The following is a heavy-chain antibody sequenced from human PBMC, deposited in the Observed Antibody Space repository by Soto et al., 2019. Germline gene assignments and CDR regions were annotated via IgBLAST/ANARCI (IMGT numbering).Heavy chain of an antibody. Sequence: ETLSLTCAVYGGSFSGYYWSWIRQPPGKGLEWIGEINHSGSTNYNPSLKSRVTISVDTSKNQFSLKLSSVTAADTAVYYCARGRFGRAFDIWGQGTMVTVSS. CDR3: ARGRFGRAFDI. CDR1: GGSFSGYY. D-gene: IGHD3-10*01. CDR2: INHSGST. V-gene: IGHV4-34*01. J-gene: IGHJ3*02.